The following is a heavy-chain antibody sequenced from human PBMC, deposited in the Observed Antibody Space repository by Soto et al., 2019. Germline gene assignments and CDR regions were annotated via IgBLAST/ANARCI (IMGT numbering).Heavy chain of an antibody. D-gene: IGHD2-21*02. Sequence: GGSLRLSCAASGFSFTNFAMSWVRQAPGKGLEWVAGIGASGDITWYADSVKGRLSISRDNSKNTLYLQLISLRSEDTAVYYCAKDDFTDRGDDYFDYWGPGTLVTVSS. CDR3: AKDDFTDRGDDYFDY. V-gene: IGHV3-23*01. CDR1: GFSFTNFA. CDR2: IGASGDIT. J-gene: IGHJ4*02.